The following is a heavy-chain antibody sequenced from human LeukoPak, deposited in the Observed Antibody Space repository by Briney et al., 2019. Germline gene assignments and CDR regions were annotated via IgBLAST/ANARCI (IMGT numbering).Heavy chain of an antibody. CDR2: INPSGGTT. Sequence: ASVKVSCKASGFTFTSYSMHWVREAPGQGLEWMGMINPSGGTTTYAQKFQGRGTMTMDTSTSAIYMDLSGLRSDDTAVYYCAREGEQWLEPIGYFDLWGRGTLVTVSS. J-gene: IGHJ2*01. CDR3: AREGEQWLEPIGYFDL. V-gene: IGHV1-46*01. CDR1: GFTFTSYS. D-gene: IGHD6-19*01.